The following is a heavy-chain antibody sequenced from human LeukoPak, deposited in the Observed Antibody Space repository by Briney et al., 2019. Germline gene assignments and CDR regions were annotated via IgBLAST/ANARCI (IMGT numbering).Heavy chain of an antibody. J-gene: IGHJ6*02. CDR1: GGSISSGGYY. CDR3: ARGPLSSPKELWFPLTYDMDV. D-gene: IGHD5-18*01. Sequence: ASGTLSLTCAVSGGSISSGGYYWSWIRQPPGKGLEWVSVIYSGGSTYYADSVKGRFTISRDNSKNTLYLQMNSLRAEDTAVYFCARGPLSSPKELWFPLTYDMDVWGQGTTVTVSS. V-gene: IGHV3-53*01. CDR2: IYSGGST.